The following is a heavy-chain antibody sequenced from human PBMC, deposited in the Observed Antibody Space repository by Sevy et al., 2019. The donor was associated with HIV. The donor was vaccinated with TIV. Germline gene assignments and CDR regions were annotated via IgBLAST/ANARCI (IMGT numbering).Heavy chain of an antibody. CDR3: AKDMVVVVGDAFDF. V-gene: IGHV3-23*01. J-gene: IGHJ3*01. Sequence: GGSLRLSCAASGFTFTSYAMSWVRQAPGKGLEWVSAISGSESSTYYADSVKGRFTISRDNSKNTLYLQMNNLRAEDTALYYCAKDMVVVVGDAFDFWGQGTMVTVSS. D-gene: IGHD2-2*01. CDR1: GFTFTSYA. CDR2: ISGSESST.